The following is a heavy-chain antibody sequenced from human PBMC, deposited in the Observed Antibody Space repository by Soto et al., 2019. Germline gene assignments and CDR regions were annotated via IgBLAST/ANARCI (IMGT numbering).Heavy chain of an antibody. Sequence: LRLSCEGSGFPFSSYAIHWVRQTPGKGLEWVAVISYDGSITYYSDSVKGRLTISRDTPTNTVYPQLNGLRGDDTAVYYCARPPRDLWSGYSTYFDYWGQGTLVTVSS. CDR1: GFPFSSYA. J-gene: IGHJ4*02. D-gene: IGHD3-3*01. CDR3: ARPPRDLWSGYSTYFDY. CDR2: ISYDGSIT. V-gene: IGHV3-30-3*01.